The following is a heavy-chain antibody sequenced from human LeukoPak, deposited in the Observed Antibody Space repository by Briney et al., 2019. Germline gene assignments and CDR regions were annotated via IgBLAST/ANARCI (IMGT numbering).Heavy chain of an antibody. CDR1: GYTFTSYD. J-gene: IGHJ6*02. Sequence: ASVKVSRKASGYTFTSYDINWVRQATGQGLEWMGWMNPNSGNTGYAQKFQGRVTMTRNTSISTAYMELSSLRSEDTAVYYCARGRYYDSSGYYSLMVNSLRYYYYGMDVWGQGTTVTVSS. V-gene: IGHV1-8*01. D-gene: IGHD3-22*01. CDR2: MNPNSGNT. CDR3: ARGRYYDSSGYYSLMVNSLRYYYYGMDV.